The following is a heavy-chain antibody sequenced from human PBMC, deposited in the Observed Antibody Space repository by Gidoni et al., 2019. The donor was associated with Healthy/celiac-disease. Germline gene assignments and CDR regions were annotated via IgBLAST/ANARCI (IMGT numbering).Heavy chain of an antibody. CDR3: AKDILAAAGWGGGYYYYGMDV. CDR2: ISWNSGSI. V-gene: IGHV3-9*01. Sequence: QLVESGGGLVQPGRSLRLSCAASGFTFDDYAMHWVRHAPGKGLEWVAGISWNSGSIGDADSVKGRFTLSSDNAKNSLYLQMNSLRAEDTALYYCAKDILAAAGWGGGYYYYGMDVCGQGTTVTVSS. D-gene: IGHD6-13*01. CDR1: GFTFDDYA. J-gene: IGHJ6*02.